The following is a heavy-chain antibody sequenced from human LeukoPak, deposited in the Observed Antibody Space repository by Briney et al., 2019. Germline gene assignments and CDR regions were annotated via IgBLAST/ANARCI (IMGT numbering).Heavy chain of an antibody. D-gene: IGHD6-19*01. CDR2: INPSGGST. CDR1: GYTFTGYY. V-gene: IGHV1-46*01. Sequence: GASVTVSCKASGYTFTGYYMHWVRQAPGQGLEWMGIINPSGGSTSYAQKFQGRVTMTRDTSTSTVYMELSSLRSEDTAVYYCARDLRYSSGWYYFDYWGQGTLVTVSS. CDR3: ARDLRYSSGWYYFDY. J-gene: IGHJ4*02.